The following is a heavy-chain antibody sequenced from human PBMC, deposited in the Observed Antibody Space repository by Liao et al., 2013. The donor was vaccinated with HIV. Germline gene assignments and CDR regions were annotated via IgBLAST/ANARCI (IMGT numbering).Heavy chain of an antibody. CDR1: GGSFSGYY. J-gene: IGHJ2*01. Sequence: QVQLQQWGAGLLKPSETLSLTCAVYGGSFSGYYWSWIRQPPGKGLEWIGEINHSGSTNYNPSLKSRVTISVDTSKNQFSLKLSSVTGADTAMYYCARGLGANWYFDLWAVAPWSLSPQ. CDR3: ARGLGANWYFDL. CDR2: INHSGST. V-gene: IGHV4-34*01.